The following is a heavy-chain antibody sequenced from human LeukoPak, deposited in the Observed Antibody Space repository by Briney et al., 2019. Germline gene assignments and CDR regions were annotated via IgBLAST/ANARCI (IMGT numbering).Heavy chain of an antibody. CDR2: IYYSGST. CDR1: GGSISSRSYY. D-gene: IGHD4-17*01. J-gene: IGHJ4*02. V-gene: IGHV4-39*07. CDR3: ARLNDYGDHFDY. Sequence: SETLSLTCTVSGGSISSRSYYWGWIRQPPGKGLEWIGSIYYSGSTYYNPSLKSRVTISVDTSKNQFSLKLSSVTAADTAVYYCARLNDYGDHFDYWGQGTLVTVSS.